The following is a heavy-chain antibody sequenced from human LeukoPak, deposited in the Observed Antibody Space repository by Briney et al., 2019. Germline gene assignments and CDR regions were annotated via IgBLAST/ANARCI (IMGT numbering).Heavy chain of an antibody. D-gene: IGHD3-22*01. V-gene: IGHV4-34*01. CDR3: ARAYDSSGYYYI. Sequence: GSLRLSCAASGFTVSSNYMSWVRQAPGKGLEWIGEINHSGSTNYNPSLKSRVTISVDTSKNQFSLKLSSVTAADTAVYYCARAYDSSGYYYIWGQGTLVTVSS. CDR2: INHSGST. CDR1: GFTVSSNY. J-gene: IGHJ4*02.